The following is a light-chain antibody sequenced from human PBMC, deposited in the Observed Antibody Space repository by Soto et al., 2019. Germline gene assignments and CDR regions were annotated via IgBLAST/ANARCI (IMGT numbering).Light chain of an antibody. CDR2: XPS. CDR1: HSVSSN. CDR3: QQYNNWPPIN. V-gene: IGKV3-15*01. Sequence: IVMTPSPATLSVSPWERATLXSRSXHSVSSNLAWYQQTPGPAARLLIYXPSPRPTGIPARFSASGSGIEFPLTIRSVQSEDFAVYYCQQYNNWPPINFGQGKRLEIK. J-gene: IGKJ5*01.